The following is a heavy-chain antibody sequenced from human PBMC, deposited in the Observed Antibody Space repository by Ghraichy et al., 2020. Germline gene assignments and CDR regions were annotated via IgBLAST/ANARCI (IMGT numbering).Heavy chain of an antibody. Sequence: LRLSCAASGFTFSSYGMHWVRQAPGKGLEWVAVISYDGSNKYYADSVKGRFTISRDNSKNTLYLQMNSLRAEDTAVYYCAGRGYSYGLDYWGQGTLVTVSS. J-gene: IGHJ4*02. V-gene: IGHV3-30*03. CDR3: AGRGYSYGLDY. CDR2: ISYDGSNK. CDR1: GFTFSSYG. D-gene: IGHD5-18*01.